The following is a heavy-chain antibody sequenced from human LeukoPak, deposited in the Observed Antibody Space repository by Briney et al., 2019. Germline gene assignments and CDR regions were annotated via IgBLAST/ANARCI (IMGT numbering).Heavy chain of an antibody. CDR2: INPSGGST. CDR1: GYTFTSYY. CDR3: ARATTVTKVAAWRNWFDP. J-gene: IGHJ5*02. V-gene: IGHV1-46*01. D-gene: IGHD4-17*01. Sequence: ASVKVSCKASGYTFTSYYMHWVRQAPGQGLEWMGIINPSGGSTSYAQKFQGRVTITADESTSTAYMELGSLRSEDTAVYYCARATTVTKVAAWRNWFDPWGQGTLVTVSS.